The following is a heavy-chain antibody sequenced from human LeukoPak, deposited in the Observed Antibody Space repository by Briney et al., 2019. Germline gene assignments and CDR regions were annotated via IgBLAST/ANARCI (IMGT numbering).Heavy chain of an antibody. CDR1: GFTFDDYA. CDR2: ISGDGGST. V-gene: IGHV3-43*02. CDR3: AKSAAGTTIYYGMDV. Sequence: PGGSLTLSRAASGFTFDDYAMHWVRQAPGKGLEWVSLISGDGGSTYYADSVKGRFTISRDNSKNSLYLQMNSLRTEDTALYYCAKSAAGTTIYYGMDVWGQGTTVTVSS. J-gene: IGHJ6*02. D-gene: IGHD6-13*01.